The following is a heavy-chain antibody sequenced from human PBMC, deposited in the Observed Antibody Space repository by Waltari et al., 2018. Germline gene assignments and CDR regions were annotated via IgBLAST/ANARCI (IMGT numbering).Heavy chain of an antibody. CDR3: ARGGLTIVVVPAAISRGNWFDP. J-gene: IGHJ5*02. V-gene: IGHV4-39*01. CDR1: GGSISSSSYY. D-gene: IGHD2-2*02. CDR2: IYYSGGT. Sequence: QLQLQESGPGLVKPSETLSLTCTVSGGSISSSSYYWAWIRQPPGKGLEWIGSIYYSGGTNYNPSRKSRGTISVDTSKNQFSLKLSSVTAADTAVYYCARGGLTIVVVPAAISRGNWFDPWGQGTLVTVSA.